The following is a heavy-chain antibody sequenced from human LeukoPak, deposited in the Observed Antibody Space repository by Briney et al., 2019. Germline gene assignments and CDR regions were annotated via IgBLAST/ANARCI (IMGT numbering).Heavy chain of an antibody. Sequence: GGSLRLSCAASGFTFSSYSMNWVRQAPGKGLEWVSSISSSSSYIYYADSVKGRFTISRDNAKNSLYLQMNSLRAEDTAVYYCARSPSSGHRPTYYYYYYMDVWGKGTTVTVSS. V-gene: IGHV3-21*01. CDR2: ISSSSSYI. J-gene: IGHJ6*03. D-gene: IGHD3-16*02. CDR3: ARSPSSGHRPTYYYYYYMDV. CDR1: GFTFSSYS.